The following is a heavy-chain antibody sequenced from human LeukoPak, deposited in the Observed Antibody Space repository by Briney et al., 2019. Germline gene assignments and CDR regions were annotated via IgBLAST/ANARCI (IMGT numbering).Heavy chain of an antibody. J-gene: IGHJ3*02. D-gene: IGHD3-22*01. Sequence: GRSLRLSCAASGFTFSSYAMHWVRQAPGKGLEWVAVISYDGSNKYYADSVKGRFTISRDNSKNTLYLQMNSLRAEDTAVYYCARETLNYYDSSGDAFDIWGQGTMVTVSS. CDR3: ARETLNYYDSSGDAFDI. CDR1: GFTFSSYA. V-gene: IGHV3-30*04. CDR2: ISYDGSNK.